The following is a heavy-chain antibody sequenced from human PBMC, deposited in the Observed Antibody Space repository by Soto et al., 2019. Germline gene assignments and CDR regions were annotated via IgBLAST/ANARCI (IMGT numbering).Heavy chain of an antibody. J-gene: IGHJ6*02. CDR1: GFTLSDFA. D-gene: IGHD2-2*01. V-gene: IGHV3-30-3*01. CDR2: ISNDGGYQ. Sequence: QVQLVESGGGVVQPGRSLRLSCAGSGFTLSDFAMHWVRQAPGKGLEWVALISNDGGYQHYGDSVRGRFTISRDNSKHMLYLQMTSLRVEDTAVYYCARAMPGMYVWGQGTTVTVSS. CDR3: ARAMPGMYV.